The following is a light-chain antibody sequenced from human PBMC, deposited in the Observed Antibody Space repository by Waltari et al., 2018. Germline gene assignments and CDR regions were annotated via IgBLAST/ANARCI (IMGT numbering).Light chain of an antibody. CDR1: QDISHY. CDR2: DAT. CDR3: QQHNNWPYT. J-gene: IGKJ2*01. V-gene: IGKV1-33*01. Sequence: DIQVTQSPSSLSASVGDRVTITCQASQDISHYLNWYQQRPGKAPKVLIYDATLLKIGVPSRFSGSGSGTDFTFAITSLQSEDFAVYYCQQHNNWPYTFGQGTTVEI.